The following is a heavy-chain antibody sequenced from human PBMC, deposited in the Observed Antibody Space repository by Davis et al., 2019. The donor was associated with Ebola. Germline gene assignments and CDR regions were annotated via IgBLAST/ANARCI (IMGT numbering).Heavy chain of an antibody. D-gene: IGHD5-12*01. CDR2: INSDGSST. CDR3: ARDRVGSGYLYGMDV. V-gene: IGHV3-74*01. Sequence: HTGGSLRLSCAVSDFNVRSNYMSWVRQAPGKGLVWVSRINSDGSSTSYADSVKGRFTISRDNAKNTLYLQMNSLRAEDTAVYYCARDRVGSGYLYGMDVWGQGTTVTVSS. CDR1: DFNVRSNY. J-gene: IGHJ6*02.